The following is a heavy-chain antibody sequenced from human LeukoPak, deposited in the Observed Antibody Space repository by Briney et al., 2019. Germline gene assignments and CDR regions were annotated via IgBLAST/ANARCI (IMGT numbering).Heavy chain of an antibody. CDR1: GITLSNYG. V-gene: IGHV3-23*01. D-gene: IGHD5-18*01. CDR3: ARMAGYSYGFDY. J-gene: IGHJ4*02. Sequence: GGSLRLSCAVSGITLSNYGMSWVRQAPGKGLEWVAGISDSGGRTKYADSVKGRFTISRDNPKNTLYLQMNSLRAEDTAVYYCARMAGYSYGFDYWGQGTLVTVSS. CDR2: ISDSGGRT.